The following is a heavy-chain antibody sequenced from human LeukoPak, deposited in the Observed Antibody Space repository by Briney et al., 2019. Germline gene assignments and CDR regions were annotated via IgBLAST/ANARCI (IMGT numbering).Heavy chain of an antibody. J-gene: IGHJ6*03. CDR2: IKQDGSEK. Sequence: GGSLRLSCAASGFTFSSYWMSWVRQAPGKGLEWVANIKQDGSEKYYVDSVKGRFTISRGNAKNSLYLQMNSLRAEDTAVYYCASLWYWDYMDVWGKGTTVTVSS. D-gene: IGHD2-15*01. V-gene: IGHV3-7*01. CDR3: ASLWYWDYMDV. CDR1: GFTFSSYW.